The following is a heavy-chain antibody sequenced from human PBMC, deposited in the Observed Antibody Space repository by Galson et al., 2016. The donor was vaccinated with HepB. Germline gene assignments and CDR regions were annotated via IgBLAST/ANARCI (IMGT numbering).Heavy chain of an antibody. V-gene: IGHV5-10-1*01. CDR1: GYSFTNHW. CDR3: ARRRAVRGWGLDP. J-gene: IGHJ5*02. CDR2: IDPGDSNT. D-gene: IGHD3-16*01. Sequence: QSGAEVKMPGASLRISRKGSGYSFTNHWITWVRQMPGKGLEWMGRIDPGDSNTDYSPSFQGHVTLSVDKSISVVYLQWSSLKASDTATYYCARRRAVRGWGLDPWGQGTLVTVSS.